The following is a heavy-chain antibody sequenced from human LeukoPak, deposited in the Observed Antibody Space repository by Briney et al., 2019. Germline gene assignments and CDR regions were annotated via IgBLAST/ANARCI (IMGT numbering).Heavy chain of an antibody. CDR3: ARQITSHGTLGWDVIDY. CDR2: IYYSGST. Sequence: PSETLSLTCTVSGGSVSSGSYYWSWIRQPPGKGLEWIGSIYYSGSTYYNPSLKSRVTISVDTSKNQFSLELSSVTAADTAVYYCARQITSHGTLGWDVIDYWGQGTLVTASS. D-gene: IGHD2/OR15-2a*01. CDR1: GGSVSSGSYY. J-gene: IGHJ4*02. V-gene: IGHV4-39*01.